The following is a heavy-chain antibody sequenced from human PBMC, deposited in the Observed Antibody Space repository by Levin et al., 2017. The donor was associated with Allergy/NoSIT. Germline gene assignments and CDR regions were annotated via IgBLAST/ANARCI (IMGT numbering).Heavy chain of an antibody. J-gene: IGHJ4*02. V-gene: IGHV3-48*03. D-gene: IGHD3-3*01. CDR1: GFTFSSYE. CDR2: ISRTGSTI. CDR3: ARQLGNFWSGYNYFDY. Sequence: GGSLRLSCAASGFTFSSYEMNWVRRAPGKGLEWVSYISRTGSTIYSADPVKGRFTISRDNAKNSLYLHMNSLRAEDTAVYYCARQLGNFWSGYNYFDYWGQGTLVTVSS.